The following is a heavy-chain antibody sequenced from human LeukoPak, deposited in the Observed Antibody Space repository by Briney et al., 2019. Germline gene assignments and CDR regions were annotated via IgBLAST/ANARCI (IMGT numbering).Heavy chain of an antibody. Sequence: ASVKVSCKASGYTFTSYDINWVRQATGQGLEWMGWMNPNSGNTGYAQKFQGRVTMTRNTSISTAYMELSSLRSEDTAVYYCARAMVRGATNWFDPWGQETLVTVSS. CDR1: GYTFTSYD. CDR3: ARAMVRGATNWFDP. D-gene: IGHD3-10*01. CDR2: MNPNSGNT. V-gene: IGHV1-8*01. J-gene: IGHJ5*02.